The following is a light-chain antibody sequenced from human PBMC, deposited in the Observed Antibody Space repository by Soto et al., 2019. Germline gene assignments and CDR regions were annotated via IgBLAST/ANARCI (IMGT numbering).Light chain of an antibody. CDR1: QGISSW. CDR2: AAS. J-gene: IGKJ4*01. V-gene: IGKV1D-16*01. Sequence: DIQMTQSPSSLSASVGDRVSIACRASQGISSWVAWYQQKPGKGPKSLIFAASSLQSGVSSRFSASGSGTDFTLTTNSLQPEDSATYYCQQYLTYPLSFGGGTKVEIK. CDR3: QQYLTYPLS.